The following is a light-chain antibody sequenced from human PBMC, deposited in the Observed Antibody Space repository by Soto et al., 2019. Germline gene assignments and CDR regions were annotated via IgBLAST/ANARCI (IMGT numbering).Light chain of an antibody. Sequence: DIQLTQSPSFLSASVGDRVTITCRASQGISSYLAWYQQKPGKAPKLLIYAASTLQSGVPSRFSGSGSETEFTLTISSLQPEDFASYYCQQLSVYLPFTFGPGTKIDIK. CDR1: QGISSY. V-gene: IGKV1-9*01. CDR3: QQLSVYLPFT. CDR2: AAS. J-gene: IGKJ3*01.